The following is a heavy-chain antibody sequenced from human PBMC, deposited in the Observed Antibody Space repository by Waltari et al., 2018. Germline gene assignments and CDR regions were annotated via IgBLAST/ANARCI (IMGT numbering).Heavy chain of an antibody. CDR3: AGTPYSSSLYYFDY. V-gene: IGHV3-21*01. CDR2: ISTSSNYI. CDR1: GFAFCTYS. D-gene: IGHD6-6*01. Sequence: EVQLVESGGGLVKPGGSLRLSCAASGFAFCTYSMTWVRQAPGKGLEWVSFISTSSNYIYYADSVKGRFTIARDNAKNSLYLRMNSLRAEDTAVYYCAGTPYSSSLYYFDYWGQGTLVTVSS. J-gene: IGHJ4*02.